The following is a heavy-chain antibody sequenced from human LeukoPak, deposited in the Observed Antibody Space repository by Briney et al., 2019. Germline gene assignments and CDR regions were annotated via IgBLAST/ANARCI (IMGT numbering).Heavy chain of an antibody. Sequence: GASVKVSCKASGYTFTSYAMHWVRQAPGQRLEWMGWINAGNGNTKYSQEFQGRVTITRDTSASTAYMELSSLRSEDTAVYYCARAQSRSLRNPQDYWGQGTLVTVSS. CDR3: ARAQSRSLRNPQDY. CDR2: INAGNGNT. V-gene: IGHV1-3*03. J-gene: IGHJ4*02. CDR1: GYTFTSYA.